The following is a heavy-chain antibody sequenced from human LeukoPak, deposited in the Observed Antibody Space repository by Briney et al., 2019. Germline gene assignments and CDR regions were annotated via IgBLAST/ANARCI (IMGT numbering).Heavy chain of an antibody. Sequence: PGESLKISCKASGYSFTSHWIGWVRQMPGKGLEWMGIIDPSDSETRYTPSFQGQVTISADKSLTTAYPQWNSLKASDTAMYYCARQTAMGRSGDYWGQGTLVTVSS. CDR2: IDPSDSET. V-gene: IGHV5-51*01. CDR3: ARQTAMGRSGDY. J-gene: IGHJ1*01. D-gene: IGHD5-18*01. CDR1: GYSFTSHW.